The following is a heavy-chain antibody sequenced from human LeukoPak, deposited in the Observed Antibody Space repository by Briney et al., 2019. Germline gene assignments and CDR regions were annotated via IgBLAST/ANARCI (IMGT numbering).Heavy chain of an antibody. CDR2: ISGSGGST. J-gene: IGHJ6*02. CDR3: AKDGTYCSSTSCPGAYYYYGMDV. CDR1: GFMFSSYA. D-gene: IGHD2-2*01. V-gene: IGHV3-23*01. Sequence: GGTLRLSCAASGFMFSSYAMSWVRQAPGKGLEWVSAISGSGGSTYYADSVKGRFTISRDNSKNTLYLQMNSLRAEDTAVYYCAKDGTYCSSTSCPGAYYYYGMDVWGQGTTVTVSS.